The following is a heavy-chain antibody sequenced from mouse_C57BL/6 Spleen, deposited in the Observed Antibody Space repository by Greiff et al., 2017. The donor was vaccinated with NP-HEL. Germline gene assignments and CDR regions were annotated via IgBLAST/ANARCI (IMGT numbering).Heavy chain of an antibody. CDR1: GYSFTGYF. CDR3: ARRGHYYGSSYWYFDV. Sequence: EVQLQQSGPELVKPGDSVKISCKASGYSFTGYFMNWVMQSHGKSLEWIGRINPYNGDTFYNQKFKGKATLTVDKSSSTAHMELRSLTSEDSAVYYCARRGHYYGSSYWYFDVWGTGTTVTVSS. V-gene: IGHV1-20*01. CDR2: INPYNGDT. J-gene: IGHJ1*03. D-gene: IGHD1-1*01.